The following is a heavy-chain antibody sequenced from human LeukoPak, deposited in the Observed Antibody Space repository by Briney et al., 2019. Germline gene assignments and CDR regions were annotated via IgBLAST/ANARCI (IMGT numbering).Heavy chain of an antibody. CDR3: ARARDNYFEY. V-gene: IGHV3-23*01. J-gene: IGHJ4*02. Sequence: GGSLRLSCAASGFTFSSYAMSWVRQAPGKGLEWVSAISGSGGRTYYADSVKGRFTISRDNAKNSLYLQMDSLRAEDTAVYYCARARDNYFEYWGQGTLVTVSS. D-gene: IGHD2-21*02. CDR2: ISGSGGRT. CDR1: GFTFSSYA.